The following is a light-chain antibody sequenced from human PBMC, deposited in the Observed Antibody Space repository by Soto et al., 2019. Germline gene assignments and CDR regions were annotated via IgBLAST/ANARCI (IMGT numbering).Light chain of an antibody. Sequence: VVFTQSPAAVSLSPGIRATLSCRASQNISSYLIWYQQKPGQAPRLLIYDVSNRATGIPARFSGGGSGTDFTLTISRLEPEDFAVYYCQQCGSSPWTFGQGTKVAIK. CDR1: QNISSY. V-gene: IGKV3-11*01. CDR2: DVS. CDR3: QQCGSSPWT. J-gene: IGKJ1*01.